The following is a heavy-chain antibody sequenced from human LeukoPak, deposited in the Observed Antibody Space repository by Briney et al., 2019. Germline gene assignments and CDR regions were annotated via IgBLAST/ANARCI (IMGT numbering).Heavy chain of an antibody. V-gene: IGHV3-20*04. CDR1: GFTFDDYG. CDR3: ARDEGTGSGHYNWFDP. CDR2: INWNGGST. D-gene: IGHD3-10*01. J-gene: IGHJ5*02. Sequence: GGSLRLSCAASGFTFDDYGMSWVRRAPGKGLEWVSGINWNGGSTGYADSVKGRFTISRDNAKNSLYLQMNSLRAEDTALYYCARDEGTGSGHYNWFDPWGQGTLVTVSS.